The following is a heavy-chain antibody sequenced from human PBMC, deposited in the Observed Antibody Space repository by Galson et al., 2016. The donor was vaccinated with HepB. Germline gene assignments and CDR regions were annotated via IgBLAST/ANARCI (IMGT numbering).Heavy chain of an antibody. CDR1: GFTVSSYY. V-gene: IGHV3-74*01. CDR2: INRDESST. J-gene: IGHJ6*02. CDR3: ARDPSYYSGMDV. Sequence: SLRLSCAASGFTVSSYYMHWVRQAPGKGLVWVSRINRDESSTSYADYVKGRFTISRDNAENTLYLQMNSLRAEDTAVYYCARDPSYYSGMDVWGQGTTVTVSS.